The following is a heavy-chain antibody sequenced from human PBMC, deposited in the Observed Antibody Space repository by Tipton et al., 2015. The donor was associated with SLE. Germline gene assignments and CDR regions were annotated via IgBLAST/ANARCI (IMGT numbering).Heavy chain of an antibody. V-gene: IGHV3-23*01. CDR3: AKWGGYQFWSGPHYFDY. Sequence: GSLRLSCAASGFTFSSYAMSWVRQAPGKGLEWVSAISGSGGSTYYADSVKGRFTISRDNSKNTLYLQMSSLRAEDTAIYYCAKWGGYQFWSGPHYFDYWSQGTLVTVAA. D-gene: IGHD3-3*01. CDR1: GFTFSSYA. J-gene: IGHJ4*02. CDR2: ISGSGGST.